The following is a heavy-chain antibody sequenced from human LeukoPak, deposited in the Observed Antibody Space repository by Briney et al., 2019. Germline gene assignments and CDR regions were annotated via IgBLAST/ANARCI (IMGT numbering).Heavy chain of an antibody. CDR1: GFTFSSYA. J-gene: IGHJ4*02. Sequence: GRSLRLSCAASGFTFSSYAMSWVRQAPGKGLEWVSGISGSGGVTYYADSVKGRFTISRDNSKNTLYLQMNSLRGDDTAIYYCAKASGEGFTPTYFDYGGQGPLATASS. V-gene: IGHV3-23*01. D-gene: IGHD7-27*01. CDR3: AKASGEGFTPTYFDY. CDR2: ISGSGGVT.